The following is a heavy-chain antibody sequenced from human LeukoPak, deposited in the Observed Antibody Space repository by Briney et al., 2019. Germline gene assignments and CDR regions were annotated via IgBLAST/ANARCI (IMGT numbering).Heavy chain of an antibody. CDR3: ARGRTEGKIPYVDY. J-gene: IGHJ4*02. CDR1: GGSFSGYY. D-gene: IGHD1-1*01. V-gene: IGHV4-34*01. Sequence: SETLSLTCAVYGGSFSGYYWSWIRQPPGKGLEWIGEINHSGSTNYNPSLKSRVTISVDTSKNQFSLKLSSVTAADTAVYYCARGRTEGKIPYVDYWGQGTLVTVSS. CDR2: INHSGST.